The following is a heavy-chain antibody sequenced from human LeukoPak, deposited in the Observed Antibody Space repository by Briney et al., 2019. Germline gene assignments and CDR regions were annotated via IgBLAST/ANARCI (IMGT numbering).Heavy chain of an antibody. CDR1: GGSISSGTYY. CDR2: IYKSGST. V-gene: IGHV4-61*02. J-gene: IGHJ5*02. D-gene: IGHD3-10*01. CDR3: AREGLAMVRGVLPKEAWGWFDP. Sequence: SETLSLTCTVSGGSISSGTYYWSWIRQPAGKGLEWIGRIYKSGSTNYNPSLKSRVTISVDTPKNQFSLKLSSVTAADTAVYYCAREGLAMVRGVLPKEAWGWFDPWGQGTLVTVSS.